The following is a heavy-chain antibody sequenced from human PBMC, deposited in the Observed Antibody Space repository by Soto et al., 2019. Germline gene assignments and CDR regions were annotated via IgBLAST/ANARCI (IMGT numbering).Heavy chain of an antibody. Sequence: SETLSLTCTGSRGSISSGAYYWSWIRQLPGMGLEWIGYIYYNGSPFYNPSLRRRVSISVDTFNNQFSLKLKFVTAADTAVYYSPRQNPYSPGYYYFDFWGQGIQVTVSS. D-gene: IGHD5-18*01. CDR3: PRQNPYSPGYYYFDF. CDR1: RGSISSGAYY. V-gene: IGHV4-31*03. CDR2: IYYNGSP. J-gene: IGHJ4*02.